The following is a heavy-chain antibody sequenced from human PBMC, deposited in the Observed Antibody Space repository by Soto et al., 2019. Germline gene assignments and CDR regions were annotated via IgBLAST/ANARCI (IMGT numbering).Heavy chain of an antibody. D-gene: IGHD3-16*02. CDR2: ISYSGST. Sequence: QVQLQESGPGLVKPSETLSLTCTVSGGSVSSGVYYWSWIRQPPGKGLEWIGYISYSGSTNYNPSLKSRVTISLDTSNNHFSLKLSSVTAADTAIYYCAREGSYRFDYWGQGTLVTVSS. J-gene: IGHJ4*02. CDR1: GGSVSSGVYY. V-gene: IGHV4-61*08. CDR3: AREGSYRFDY.